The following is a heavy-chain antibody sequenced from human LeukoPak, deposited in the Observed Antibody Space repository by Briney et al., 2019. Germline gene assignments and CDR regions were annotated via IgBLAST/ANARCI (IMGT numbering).Heavy chain of an antibody. CDR3: ATLGFCTSTSCSFVN. CDR2: ISDNIENT. CDR1: GFPFSSYV. J-gene: IGHJ4*02. V-gene: IGHV3-23*01. Sequence: GGSLRLSCAASGFPFSSYVMGWVRQAPGKGLEWVSVISDNIENTYYADSVKGRFTISRGNSKNTLYLQMNSLGAEDTAIYYCATLGFCTSTSCSFVNWGQGTLVTVSS. D-gene: IGHD2-2*03.